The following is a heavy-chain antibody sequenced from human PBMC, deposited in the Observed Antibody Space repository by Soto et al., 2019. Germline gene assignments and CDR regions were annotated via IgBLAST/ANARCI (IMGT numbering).Heavy chain of an antibody. D-gene: IGHD1-1*01. CDR2: INPDGSIA. Sequence: PGGSLRLSCAASGFTFSGYWMHWVRQAPGEGLVWVSRINPDGSIANYADSVKGRFTISRDNAKNTLFLLMNGLRAEDTAVYYCAKETASFNDHWGQGTPVTVSS. CDR3: AKETASFNDH. V-gene: IGHV3-74*01. CDR1: GFTFSGYW. J-gene: IGHJ4*02.